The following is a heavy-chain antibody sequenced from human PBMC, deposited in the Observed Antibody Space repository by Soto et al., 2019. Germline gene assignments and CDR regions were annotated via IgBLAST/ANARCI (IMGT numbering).Heavy chain of an antibody. CDR3: ARFAYGSGSYYPE. Sequence: QVQLQESGPGLVKPSQTLSLTCTVSGGSISSGGYYWSWIRQHPGKGLEWIGYIYYSGSTYYNPSLKSRVTISVDTSKNQFALKLSSVAAADTAVYYCARFAYGSGSYYPEWGQGTLVTVSS. J-gene: IGHJ4*02. D-gene: IGHD3-10*01. CDR1: GGSISSGGYY. CDR2: IYYSGST. V-gene: IGHV4-31*03.